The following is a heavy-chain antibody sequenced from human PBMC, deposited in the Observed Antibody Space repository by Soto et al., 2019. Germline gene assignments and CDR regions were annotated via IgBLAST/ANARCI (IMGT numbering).Heavy chain of an antibody. CDR1: GGSISSGGYS. J-gene: IGHJ4*02. CDR3: ARFHGDYVVDY. D-gene: IGHD4-17*01. CDR2: IYHSGST. Sequence: QLQRQESGSGLVKPSQTLSLTCAVSGGSISSGGYSWSWIRQPPGKGLEWIGYIYHSGSTYYNPSLKSRVTISVDRSKNQFSLKLSSVTAADTAVYYCARFHGDYVVDYWGQGTLVTVSS. V-gene: IGHV4-30-2*01.